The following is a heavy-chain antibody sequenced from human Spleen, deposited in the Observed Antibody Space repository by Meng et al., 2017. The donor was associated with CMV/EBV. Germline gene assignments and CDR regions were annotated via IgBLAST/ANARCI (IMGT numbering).Heavy chain of an antibody. J-gene: IGHJ4*02. V-gene: IGHV5-10-1*01. D-gene: IGHD3-22*01. CDR3: ARQADSSDAWD. CDR1: GYSFTTYW. CDR2: IDPGNSYT. Sequence: SCKGSGYSFTTYWSSWVRQMPGKGLEWMGKIDPGNSYTNYSPSFHGRVTISVDKSISTAYLQWSSLKASDTAMYYCARQADSSDAWDWGQGTLVTVSS.